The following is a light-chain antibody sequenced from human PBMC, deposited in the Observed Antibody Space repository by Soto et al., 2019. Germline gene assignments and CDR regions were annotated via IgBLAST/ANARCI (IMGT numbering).Light chain of an antibody. CDR2: DVF. V-gene: IGLV2-11*01. J-gene: IGLJ1*01. CDR3: CSSAGSHNYV. Sequence: QSALTQPRSVSGSPGQSVNIPCTGTSSDVGGYSYVSWYQQHPGKAPKLMIYDVFKRPSGVPDRFSGSKSGNTASLTISGLEAEDEAEYYCCSSAGSHNYVFGNGTKLTVL. CDR1: SSDVGGYSY.